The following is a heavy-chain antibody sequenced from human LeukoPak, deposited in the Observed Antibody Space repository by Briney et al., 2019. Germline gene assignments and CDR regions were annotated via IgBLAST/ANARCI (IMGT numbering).Heavy chain of an antibody. D-gene: IGHD1-26*01. V-gene: IGHV3-43D*03. CDR3: AKSSLLDYYYYYMDV. Sequence: GGSLRLSCAASGFTFDDYAMHWVRQAPGKGLEWVSLISWDGGSTYYADSVKGRFTISRDNSKNSLYLQMNSLRAEDTALYYCAKSSLLDYYYYYMDVWGKGTTVTVSS. CDR2: ISWDGGST. J-gene: IGHJ6*03. CDR1: GFTFDDYA.